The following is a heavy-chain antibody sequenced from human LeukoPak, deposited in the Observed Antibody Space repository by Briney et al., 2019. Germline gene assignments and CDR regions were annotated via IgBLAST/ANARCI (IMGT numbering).Heavy chain of an antibody. J-gene: IGHJ4*02. D-gene: IGHD6-19*01. V-gene: IGHV3-48*03. CDR1: GFTFSSYE. CDR2: ISSSGSTI. Sequence: GSLRLSCAASGFTFSSYEMNWVRQAPGKGLEWVSYISSSGSTIYYADSVKGRFTISRDNAKNSLYLQMNSLRAEDTAVYYCARLRLSSGWYAEADYWGQGTLVTVSS. CDR3: ARLRLSSGWYAEADY.